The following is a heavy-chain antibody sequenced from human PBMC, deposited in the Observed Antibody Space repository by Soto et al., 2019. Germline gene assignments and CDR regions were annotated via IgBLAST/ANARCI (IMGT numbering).Heavy chain of an antibody. CDR1: GFTFSSYD. D-gene: IGHD1-26*01. CDR2: ISGGGSSSSTI. J-gene: IGHJ4*02. CDR3: ARVAGVGGQHEY. V-gene: IGHV3-48*02. Sequence: EVQLVESGGGLVQPGGSLRLSCAASGFTFSSYDMNWVRQAPGKGLEWVSYISGGGSSSSTIYYADSVKGRFTISRDNAKNSLYVQMNSLRDEDTGVYYCARVAGVGGQHEYWGQGTLVTV.